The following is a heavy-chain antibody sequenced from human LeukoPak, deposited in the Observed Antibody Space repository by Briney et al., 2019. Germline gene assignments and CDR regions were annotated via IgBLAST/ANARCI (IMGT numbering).Heavy chain of an antibody. J-gene: IGHJ3*02. D-gene: IGHD6-19*01. CDR2: IYYSGST. CDR1: GGSISSGGYY. Sequence: SETLSLTCTVSGGSISSGGYYWSWIRQHPGKGLEWIGYIYYSGSTYYNPSLKSRVTISVDTSKNQFSLKLSSVTAADTAVCYCARDFGIGAVAGYAFDIWGQGTMVTVSS. V-gene: IGHV4-31*03. CDR3: ARDFGIGAVAGYAFDI.